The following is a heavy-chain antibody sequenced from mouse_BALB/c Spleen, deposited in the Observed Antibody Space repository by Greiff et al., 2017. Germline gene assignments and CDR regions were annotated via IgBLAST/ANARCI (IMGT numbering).Heavy chain of an antibody. V-gene: IGHV3-2*02. D-gene: IGHD4-1*01. CDR2: ISYSGST. Sequence: VQLKESGPGLVKPSQSLSLTCTVTGYSITSDYAWNWIRQFPGNKLEWMGYISYSGSTSYNPSLKSRISITRDTSKNQFFLQLNSVTTEDTATYYCARWDWDYAMDYWGQGTSVTVSS. J-gene: IGHJ4*01. CDR1: GYSITSDYA. CDR3: ARWDWDYAMDY.